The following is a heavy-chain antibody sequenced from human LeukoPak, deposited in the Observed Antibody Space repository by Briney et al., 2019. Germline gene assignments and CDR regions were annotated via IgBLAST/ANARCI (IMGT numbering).Heavy chain of an antibody. CDR2: IYHSGST. V-gene: IGHV4-30-2*01. Sequence: KSSQTLSLTCAVSGGSISSGGYSWSWIRQPPGKGLEWIGYIYHSGSTYYNPSLKSRVTISVDRSKNQFSLKLSSVTAADTAVYYCARGVAPTVTMRWFDPWGQGTLVTVSS. CDR1: GGSISSGGYS. CDR3: ARGVAPTVTMRWFDP. D-gene: IGHD4-17*01. J-gene: IGHJ5*02.